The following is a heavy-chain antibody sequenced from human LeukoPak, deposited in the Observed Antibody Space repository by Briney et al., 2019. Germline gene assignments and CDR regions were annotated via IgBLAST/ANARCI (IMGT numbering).Heavy chain of an antibody. D-gene: IGHD4-17*01. Sequence: GESLKISCKGSGYSFTTYWIGWVRQMPGKGLEWMGIIYPGDSDTRYSPSFQGQVAISADKSISTAYLQRRSLKASDTAMYYCARESDYGQYSDYWGQGTLVTVSS. J-gene: IGHJ4*02. V-gene: IGHV5-51*01. CDR3: ARESDYGQYSDY. CDR2: IYPGDSDT. CDR1: GYSFTTYW.